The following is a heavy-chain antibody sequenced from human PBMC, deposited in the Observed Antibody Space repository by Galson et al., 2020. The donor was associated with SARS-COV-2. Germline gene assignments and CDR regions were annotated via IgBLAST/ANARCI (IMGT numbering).Heavy chain of an antibody. V-gene: IGHV4-61*01. CDR1: GGSVSSGSYY. Sequence: SETLSLTCTVSGGSVSSGSYYWSWIRQPPGKGLEWIGYIYYTGNTNYNPSLKSRVIISRDTSKNQFSLKLSSVTAADTAIYYCAREVVDTASVTLDNGGKGTLVTVS. CDR3: AREVVDTASVTLDN. D-gene: IGHD5-18*01. J-gene: IGHJ4*02. CDR2: IYYTGNT.